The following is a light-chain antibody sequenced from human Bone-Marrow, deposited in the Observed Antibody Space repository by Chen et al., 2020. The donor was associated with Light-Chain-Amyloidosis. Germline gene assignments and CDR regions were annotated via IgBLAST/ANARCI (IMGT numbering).Light chain of an antibody. CDR3: QQTYSTIT. J-gene: IGKJ4*01. CDR1: QTINTY. V-gene: IGKV1-39*01. Sequence: DIQMTQSPSSLSASVGDRVTITCRASQTINTYLNWYQQKPGKAPNLLIYAASTLQSGVPSRFSGTGSVTDFTLTISLLQPEDFATYYCQQTYSTITFCGGTKVDIK. CDR2: AAS.